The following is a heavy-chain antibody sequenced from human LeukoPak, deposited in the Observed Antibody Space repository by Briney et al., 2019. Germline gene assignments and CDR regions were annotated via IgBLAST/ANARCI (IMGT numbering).Heavy chain of an antibody. J-gene: IGHJ3*02. CDR1: GYTFTGYY. D-gene: IGHD4-17*01. CDR2: INPNSGGT. V-gene: IGHV1-2*06. CDR3: ARNPTTADAFDI. Sequence: ASVKVSCKASGYTFTGYYMHWVRPAPGQGLEWMGRINPNSGGTNYAQKFQGRVTMTRDTSISTAYMELSRLRSDDTAVYYCARNPTTADAFDIWGQGTMVTVSS.